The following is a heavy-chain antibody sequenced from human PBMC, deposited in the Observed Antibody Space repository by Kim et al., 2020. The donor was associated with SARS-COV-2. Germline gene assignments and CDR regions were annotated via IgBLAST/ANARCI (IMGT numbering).Heavy chain of an antibody. D-gene: IGHD6-19*01. J-gene: IGHJ4*02. V-gene: IGHV1-18*01. CDR1: GYTFTSYG. Sequence: ASVKVSCKASGYTFTSYGISWVRQAPGQGLEWMGWISAYNGNTNYAQKLQGRVTMTTDTSTSTAYMELRSLRSDDTAVYYCARNPFGYSSGWSHFDYWGQGTLVTVSS. CDR3: ARNPFGYSSGWSHFDY. CDR2: ISAYNGNT.